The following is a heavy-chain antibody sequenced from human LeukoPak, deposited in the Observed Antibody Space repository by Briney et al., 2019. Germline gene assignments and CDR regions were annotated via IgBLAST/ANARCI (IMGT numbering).Heavy chain of an antibody. J-gene: IGHJ4*02. CDR3: ARHGRWVGPAGY. CDR1: GGSISSSSYY. V-gene: IGHV4-39*01. Sequence: SETLSLTCTVSGGSISSSSYYWGWIRQPPGKGLEWIGSIYYSGSTYYNPSLKSRVTISVDTSKNQFSLKLSSVTAADTAVYYCARHGRWVGPAGYWGQGTLVTVSS. D-gene: IGHD4-23*01. CDR2: IYYSGST.